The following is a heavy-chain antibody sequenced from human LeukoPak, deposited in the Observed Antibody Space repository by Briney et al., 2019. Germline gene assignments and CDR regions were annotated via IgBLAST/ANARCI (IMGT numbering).Heavy chain of an antibody. D-gene: IGHD3-22*01. Sequence: LRLSCAASGFTFSSYGMHWVRQPPGKGLEWIGEINHSGSTNYNPSLKSRVTISVDTSKNQFSLKLSSVTAADTAVYYCARGRTYYFDSSGYYVLWGQGTLVTVSS. J-gene: IGHJ4*02. CDR2: INHSGST. V-gene: IGHV4-34*01. CDR3: ARGRTYYFDSSGYYVL. CDR1: GFTFSSYG.